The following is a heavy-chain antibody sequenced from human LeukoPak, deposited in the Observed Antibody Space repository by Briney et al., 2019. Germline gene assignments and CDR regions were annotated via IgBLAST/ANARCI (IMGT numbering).Heavy chain of an antibody. Sequence: GGSLRLSCAASGYTFSHYWMSWVRQAPGKGLEWVANIKQDGSEKYYVDSVKGRFTISRDNAKNSLFLQMNSLRVEDTAVYYCARDISPRWFGESYFNYWGQATLVTVSS. CDR2: IKQDGSEK. CDR3: ARDISPRWFGESYFNY. V-gene: IGHV3-7*01. CDR1: GYTFSHYW. J-gene: IGHJ4*02. D-gene: IGHD3-10*01.